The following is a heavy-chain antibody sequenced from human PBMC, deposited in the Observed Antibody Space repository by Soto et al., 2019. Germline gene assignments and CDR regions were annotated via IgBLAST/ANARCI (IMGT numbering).Heavy chain of an antibody. J-gene: IGHJ2*01. Sequence: QVQLVESGGGVVQPGRSLRLSCAASGFTFSNYAMHWVRQAPGKGLEWVAAISYDGTDKHYADSMKGQFTISRDNSKNTLYLQMNTLRPEDTDVYYCARDARTGTHWYFDLWGRGTLVTVSS. CDR2: ISYDGTDK. V-gene: IGHV3-30-3*01. CDR1: GFTFSNYA. D-gene: IGHD1-7*01. CDR3: ARDARTGTHWYFDL.